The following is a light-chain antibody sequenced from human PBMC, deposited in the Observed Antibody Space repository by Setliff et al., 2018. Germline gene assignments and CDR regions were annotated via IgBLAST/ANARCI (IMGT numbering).Light chain of an antibody. CDR2: DVT. CDR1: SSDIGDSYNY. J-gene: IGLJ2*01. V-gene: IGLV2-14*03. Sequence: QSALTQPASVSGSPGQSITISCIVTSSDIGDSYNYVSWYQHYPGKAPKLMIFDVTNRPSGVSNRFSGSKSGNTASLTISGLQAEDEALYYCSSYRSSSTLVVFGGGT. CDR3: SSYRSSSTLVV.